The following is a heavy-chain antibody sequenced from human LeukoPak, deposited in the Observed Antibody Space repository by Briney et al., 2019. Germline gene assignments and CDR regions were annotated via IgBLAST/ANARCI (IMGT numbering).Heavy chain of an antibody. V-gene: IGHV1-24*01. D-gene: IGHD6-19*01. CDR2: FDPEDGET. Sequence: ASVKVSCKVSGYTLTELSMHWVRQAPGKGLEWMGGFDPEDGETIYAQKFQGRVTMTEDTSTDTAYMALSSLRSEDTAVYYCATGVAGGNWFDPWGQGTLVTVSS. CDR1: GYTLTELS. CDR3: ATGVAGGNWFDP. J-gene: IGHJ5*02.